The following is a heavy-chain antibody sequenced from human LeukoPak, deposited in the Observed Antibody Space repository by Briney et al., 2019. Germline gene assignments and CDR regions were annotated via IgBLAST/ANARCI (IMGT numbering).Heavy chain of an antibody. J-gene: IGHJ4*02. CDR3: ARGYCSGGSCFAFDY. CDR1: GFTFDDYG. V-gene: IGHV3-20*04. Sequence: PRGSLRLSCVGSGFTFDDYGMTWVRQVPGKGLEWVSGINWNGGSIGYADSVKGRFTVSRDDAKNSLYLQMTSLRAEDTALYYCARGYCSGGSCFAFDYWGQGTLVTVSS. CDR2: INWNGGSI. D-gene: IGHD2-15*01.